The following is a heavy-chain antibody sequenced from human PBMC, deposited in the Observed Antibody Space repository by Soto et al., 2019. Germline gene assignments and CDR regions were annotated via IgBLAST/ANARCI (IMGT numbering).Heavy chain of an antibody. V-gene: IGHV1-69*02. CDR3: ARARDGYNIFDY. J-gene: IGHJ4*02. CDR2: IIPILGIA. CDR1: GGTFSSYT. D-gene: IGHD5-12*01. Sequence: QVQLVQSGAEVKKPGSSVKVSCKASGGTFSSYTISWVRQAPGQGLEWMGRIIPILGIANYAQKFQGRVTITADKSTSTAYMELSSLRSEDTAVYYCARARDGYNIFDYWGQGTLVTVSS.